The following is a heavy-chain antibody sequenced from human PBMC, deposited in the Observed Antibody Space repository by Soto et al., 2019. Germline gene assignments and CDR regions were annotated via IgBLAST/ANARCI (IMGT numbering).Heavy chain of an antibody. CDR3: ATDNYYLFAS. Sequence: GGSLRLSCAASGFTFSTYSMNWVRQDPAKGLEWVSYISSGSTTIYYADSVKGRFTISRDNAKNSLYLQMNSLSPEDTAVYYCATDNYYLFASSGQGTLVTVS. V-gene: IGHV3-48*01. CDR2: ISSGSTTI. D-gene: IGHD3-10*01. CDR1: GFTFSTYS. J-gene: IGHJ4*02.